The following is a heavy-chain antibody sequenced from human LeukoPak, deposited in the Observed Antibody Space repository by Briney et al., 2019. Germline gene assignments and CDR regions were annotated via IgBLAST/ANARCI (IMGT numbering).Heavy chain of an antibody. Sequence: GRSLRLSCAASGFTFSSYGMHWVRQAPGKGLEWVSTISNSGGGTYYADSVKGRFTISRDNSKNTLYLQINSLRPEDTAVYYCAKEIASNFGGTVDYWGQGTRVTVSS. D-gene: IGHD3-10*01. CDR1: GFTFSSYG. CDR3: AKEIASNFGGTVDY. CDR2: ISNSGGGT. J-gene: IGHJ4*02. V-gene: IGHV3-23*01.